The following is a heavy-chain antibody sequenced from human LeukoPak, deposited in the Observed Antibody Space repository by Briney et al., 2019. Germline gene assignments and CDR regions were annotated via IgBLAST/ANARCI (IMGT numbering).Heavy chain of an antibody. CDR2: INPNSGGT. CDR1: GYTFTGYY. D-gene: IGHD1-7*01. CDR3: ARTGTYYSGMYYFDS. V-gene: IGHV1-2*02. J-gene: IGHJ4*02. Sequence: ASVKVSCKASGYTFTGYYMHWVRQAPGQGLEWMGWINPNSGGTNFAQKFQGRVTMTRDTSISTAYMELSRLTSDDTAVYFCARTGTYYSGMYYFDSWGQGTLVTVSS.